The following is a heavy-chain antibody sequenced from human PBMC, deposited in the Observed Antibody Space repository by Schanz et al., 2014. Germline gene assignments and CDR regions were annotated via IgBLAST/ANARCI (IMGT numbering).Heavy chain of an antibody. CDR3: VRDSFFAFDY. D-gene: IGHD3-3*01. CDR2: ISGSGGST. J-gene: IGHJ4*02. Sequence: EVQLVESGGGVVQPGGSLRLSCAASGFTFSSYWMHWVRQVPGKGLVWVSAISGSGGSTYYADSVKGRFTVSRDNAKNSVYLQMNGLRVEDTAVYYCVRDSFFAFDYWGQGTLVTVSA. CDR1: GFTFSSYW. V-gene: IGHV3-21*01.